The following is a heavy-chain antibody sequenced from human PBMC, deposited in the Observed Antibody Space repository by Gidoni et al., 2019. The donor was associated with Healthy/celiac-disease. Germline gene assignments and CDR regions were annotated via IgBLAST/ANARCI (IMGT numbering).Heavy chain of an antibody. CDR1: GGSLSSSSYY. D-gene: IGHD6-19*01. J-gene: IGHJ6*02. CDR2: IDYSGST. Sequence: QLQLQASGPGLVKPSETLSLTCTVSGGSLSSSSYYWGWIRQPPGKGREWIGSIDYSGSTYYNPSLKSRVTIAVDTSKNQFSLKLSSVTAADTAVYYWASLAVAHYYDGMDVWGQGTTVTVSS. CDR3: ASLAVAHYYDGMDV. V-gene: IGHV4-39*01.